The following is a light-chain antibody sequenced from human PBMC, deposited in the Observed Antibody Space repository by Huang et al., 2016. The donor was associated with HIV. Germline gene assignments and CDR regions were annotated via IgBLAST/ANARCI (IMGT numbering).Light chain of an antibody. CDR1: QSLLHGNGYTY. V-gene: IGKV2-28*01. Sequence: DIVMIQSPLSLSVTPGEAASISCRSSQSLLHGNGYTYLEWYLQKPGQAPQLLIFSGSVRASVVPSMFSARGSGTNFSLTISSVVPEDIGICYCIQSLQTPSTFGQGTRLDIK. CDR2: SGS. J-gene: IGKJ5*01. CDR3: IQSLQTPST.